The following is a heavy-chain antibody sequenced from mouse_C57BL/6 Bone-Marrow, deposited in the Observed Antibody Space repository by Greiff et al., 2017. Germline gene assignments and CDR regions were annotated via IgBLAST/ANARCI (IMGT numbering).Heavy chain of an antibody. CDR3: ARKGSFAY. V-gene: IGHV1-59*01. CDR2: IDPSDSYT. CDR1: GYTFTSYW. J-gene: IGHJ3*01. Sequence: VQLQQPGAELVRPGTSVKLSCKASGYTFTSYWMHWVKQRPGQGLEWIGVIDPSDSYTNYNQKFKGKATLTVDTSSSTAYMQLSSLTSEDSAVYYGARKGSFAYWGQGTLVTVSA.